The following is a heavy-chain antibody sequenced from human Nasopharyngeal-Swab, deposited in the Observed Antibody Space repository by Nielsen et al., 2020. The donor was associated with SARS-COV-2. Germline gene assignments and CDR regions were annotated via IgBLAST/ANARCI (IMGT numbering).Heavy chain of an antibody. J-gene: IGHJ3*02. V-gene: IGHV4-61*01. CDR2: IYYSGST. CDR1: GGSVSSGSYY. CDR3: ATSTTSDAFDI. D-gene: IGHD4-11*01. Sequence: SETLSLTCTVSGGSVSSGSYYWSWIRQPPGKGLEWIGYIYYSGSTNYNPSLKSRVTISVDTSKNQFSLKLSSVTAADTAVYYCATSTTSDAFDIWGQGTMVTVSS.